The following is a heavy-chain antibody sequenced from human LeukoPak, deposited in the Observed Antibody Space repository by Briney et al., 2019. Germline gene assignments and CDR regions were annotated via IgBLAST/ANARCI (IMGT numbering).Heavy chain of an antibody. CDR3: ATYCRNDKRDAFDT. Sequence: PGGSLRLSCAASGFTFSSYSMSWVRQAPGKGLEWVANIKEDGSAKYYLDSVKGRFTISKDNAENSLFLQMNSLTDEDTAVYYCATYCRNDKRDAFDTRGQGTKVTVSS. CDR1: GFTFSSYS. V-gene: IGHV3-7*01. D-gene: IGHD2-2*01. J-gene: IGHJ3*02. CDR2: IKEDGSAK.